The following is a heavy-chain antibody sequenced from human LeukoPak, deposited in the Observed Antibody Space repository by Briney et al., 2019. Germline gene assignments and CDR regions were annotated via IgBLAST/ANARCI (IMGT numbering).Heavy chain of an antibody. D-gene: IGHD3-22*01. Sequence: GGSLRLSCAASGFTFSSYWMHWVRQVPGKGLVWVSRINSDGSNTRYADTVKGRFTISRDNAKNTLYLQMNSLRAEDTAVYYCARDLELVYYDSSGYDYWGQGTLVIVSS. J-gene: IGHJ4*02. V-gene: IGHV3-74*01. CDR1: GFTFSSYW. CDR2: INSDGSNT. CDR3: ARDLELVYYDSSGYDY.